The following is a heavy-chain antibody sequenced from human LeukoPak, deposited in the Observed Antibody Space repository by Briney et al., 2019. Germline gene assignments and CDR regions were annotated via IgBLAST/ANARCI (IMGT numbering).Heavy chain of an antibody. CDR1: GGSISSYY. D-gene: IGHD3-9*01. J-gene: IGHJ4*02. CDR2: IYYSGGT. Sequence: TSETLSLTCTVSGGSISSYYWSWIRQPPGKGLEWIGYIYYSGGTNYNPSLKSRVTISVDTSKNQFSLKLSSVTAADTAVYYCARTIGAVDFDYWGQGTLVTVSS. CDR3: ARTIGAVDFDY. V-gene: IGHV4-59*01.